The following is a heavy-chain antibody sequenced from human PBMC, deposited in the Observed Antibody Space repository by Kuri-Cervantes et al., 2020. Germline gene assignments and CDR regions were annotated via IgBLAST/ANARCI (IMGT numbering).Heavy chain of an antibody. CDR1: GFTFSSYS. D-gene: IGHD3-16*01. CDR2: ISSSIGYI. CDR3: ARARGGDY. Sequence: GECLRLSCPASGFTFSSYSTNCVRQAPGKVLEWDSSISSSIGYIYYADSVKGRFTISRGKAKNSLYLQMNSLRAEDTAVYYCARARGGDYWGQGTLVTVSS. J-gene: IGHJ4*02. V-gene: IGHV3-21*01.